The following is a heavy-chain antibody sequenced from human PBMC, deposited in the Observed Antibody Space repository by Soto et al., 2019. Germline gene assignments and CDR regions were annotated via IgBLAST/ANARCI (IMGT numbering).Heavy chain of an antibody. CDR2: INHSGST. V-gene: IGHV4-34*01. J-gene: IGHJ6*03. CDR1: SGYLSGYY. D-gene: IGHD3-3*01. CDR3: ARAPITIFGVVSAGYYMD. Sequence: SDTLSLTSPFYSGYLSGYYRRWIRQPPGKGLEWIGEINHSGSTNYNPSLKSRVTISVGTSKNQFSLKLSSVTAADTAVYYCARAPITIFGVVSAGYYMD.